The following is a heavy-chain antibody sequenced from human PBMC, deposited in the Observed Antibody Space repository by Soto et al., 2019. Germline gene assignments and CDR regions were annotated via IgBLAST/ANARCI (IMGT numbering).Heavy chain of an antibody. CDR3: TWDTLGPRDY. CDR2: ITPDGTST. CDR1: GLTFSTYW. D-gene: IGHD3-10*01. Sequence: PGGSLRLSCAASGLTFSTYWMHWVRQVPGKGLVWVSRITPDGTSTNYADSVKGRFTISRDNAKNTLYLQMNSLRAEDTAVYYCTWDTLGPRDYWGQGTLVTVSS. V-gene: IGHV3-74*01. J-gene: IGHJ4*02.